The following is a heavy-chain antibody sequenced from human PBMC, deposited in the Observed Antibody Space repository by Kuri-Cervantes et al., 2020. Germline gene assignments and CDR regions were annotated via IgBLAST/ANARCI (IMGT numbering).Heavy chain of an antibody. J-gene: IGHJ4*02. CDR2: IYYSGST. V-gene: IGHV4-59*13. D-gene: IGHD4-23*01. Sequence: GSLRLSCTVSGGSISSYYWSWIRQPQGKGLEWIGYIYYSGSTNYNPSLKSRVTISVDTSKNQFSLKLSSVTAADTAVYYCARGAGDYGGNSDYWGQGSLVTVSS. CDR1: GGSISSYY. CDR3: ARGAGDYGGNSDY.